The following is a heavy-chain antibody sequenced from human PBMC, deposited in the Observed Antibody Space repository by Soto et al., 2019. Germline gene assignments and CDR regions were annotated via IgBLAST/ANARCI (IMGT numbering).Heavy chain of an antibody. CDR1: GFTFSSYW. V-gene: IGHV3-7*01. J-gene: IGHJ3*02. Sequence: GGSLRLSCAGSGFTFSSYWRSWVRQAPGKGLEWVANMKQDGSDKYYVDSVKGRFTVSRDNAKNSVYLQMNSLRAEDTAVYYCARKGGTRDAFDIWGQGTMVTVSS. D-gene: IGHD1-1*01. CDR3: ARKGGTRDAFDI. CDR2: MKQDGSDK.